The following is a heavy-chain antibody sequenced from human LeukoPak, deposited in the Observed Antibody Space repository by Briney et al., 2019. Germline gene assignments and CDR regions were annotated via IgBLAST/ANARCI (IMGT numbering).Heavy chain of an antibody. J-gene: IGHJ4*02. Sequence: GGSLRFSCVASGFIFSYNEMNWVRQAPGKGLEWISFIGISGDRIYCADSVKGRFTISRDDGKKSLFLQLSGLRAEDTAVYYCATNPRPIGGDRGHFFDYWGQGTLVNVSS. CDR2: IGISGDRI. CDR3: ATNPRPIGGDRGHFFDY. CDR1: GFIFSYNE. D-gene: IGHD1-26*01. V-gene: IGHV3-48*03.